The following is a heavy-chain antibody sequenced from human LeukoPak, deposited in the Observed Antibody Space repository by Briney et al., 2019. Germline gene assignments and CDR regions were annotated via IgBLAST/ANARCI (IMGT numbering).Heavy chain of an antibody. Sequence: GGSLRLSCAASGFTFSTYSMNWVRQAPGKGLEWVSSISSSSSYIYYADSVKGRFTISRDNSKNTLYLQMNSLRAEDTAVYYCAKDLLVVIAGYYFDYWGRGTLVTVSS. CDR1: GFTFSTYS. CDR3: AKDLLVVIAGYYFDY. D-gene: IGHD2-21*01. V-gene: IGHV3-21*01. J-gene: IGHJ4*02. CDR2: ISSSSSYI.